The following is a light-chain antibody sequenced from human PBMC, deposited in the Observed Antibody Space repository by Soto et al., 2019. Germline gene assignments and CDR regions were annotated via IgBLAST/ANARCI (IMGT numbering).Light chain of an antibody. CDR2: EVR. CDR1: SSDVGGYNY. V-gene: IGLV2-8*01. CDR3: SSYGGSNNLL. Sequence: QSVLTQPPSASGSPGQSVTISCTGTSSDVGGYNYVSWYQQHPGKAPKLIIYEVRQRPSGVPDRFSGSKSGNTASLTFSGLQADDEADYYCSSYGGSNNLLFGGGTKLTVL. J-gene: IGLJ2*01.